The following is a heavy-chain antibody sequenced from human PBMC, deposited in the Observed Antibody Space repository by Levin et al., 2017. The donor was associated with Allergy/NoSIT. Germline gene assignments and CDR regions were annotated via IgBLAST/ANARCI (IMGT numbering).Heavy chain of an antibody. CDR2: ISWNSGRM. V-gene: IGHV3-9*01. D-gene: IGHD3-16*01. Sequence: GGSLRLSCAASGFRFDEYAMHWVRQPPGKGLDWVSSISWNSGRMAYADSVKGRFTISRDNAKKSLYLQMNSLRPEDTAYYYCALMTTKGVMTTRGERGRVWGQGTLVTVSS. CDR1: GFRFDEYA. J-gene: IGHJ4*02. CDR3: ALMTTKGVMTTRGERGRV.